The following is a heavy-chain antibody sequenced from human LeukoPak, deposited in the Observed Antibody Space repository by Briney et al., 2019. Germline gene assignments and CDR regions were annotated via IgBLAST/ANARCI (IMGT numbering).Heavy chain of an antibody. D-gene: IGHD6-6*01. J-gene: IGHJ4*02. CDR2: ISSNGATT. CDR1: GFTFNRFY. V-gene: IGHV3-64D*06. CDR3: VKDRSIAAPNNDFFDS. Sequence: GGSLRLSCAASGFTFNRFYLHWVRQAQGRGREFVSHISSNGATTYYADSVKGRFTISRDNSKNTLYLQMSSLRADDTAVYYCVKDRSIAAPNNDFFDSWGQGALVTVSS.